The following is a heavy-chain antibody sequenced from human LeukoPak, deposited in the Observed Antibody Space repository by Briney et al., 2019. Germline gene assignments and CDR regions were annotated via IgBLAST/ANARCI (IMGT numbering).Heavy chain of an antibody. D-gene: IGHD3-10*01. V-gene: IGHV1-8*01. CDR3: ARVGTMVRGVTGD. CDR2: MNPNSGNT. J-gene: IGHJ4*02. Sequence: GASVKVSCKASGYTFTSYDINWVRQATGQGLEWMGWMNPNSGNTGYAQKFQGRVTMTRNTSISTAYMELSSLKSEDTAVYYCARVGTMVRGVTGDWGQGTLVTVSS. CDR1: GYTFTSYD.